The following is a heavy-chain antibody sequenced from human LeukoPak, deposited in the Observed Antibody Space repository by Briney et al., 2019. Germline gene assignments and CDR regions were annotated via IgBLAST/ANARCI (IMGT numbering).Heavy chain of an antibody. CDR2: INADEDRA. D-gene: IGHD5-12*01. J-gene: IGHJ4*02. CDR3: AKSYNGYESKPDY. Sequence: PGGSLRLSCAASGFTFSDYWMHWVRQAPGKGLVWVSHINADEDRAAYADSVKGRFTISRDNARNTLYLQMNSLRAEDTAVYYCAKSYNGYESKPDYWGQGTLVTVSS. CDR1: GFTFSDYW. V-gene: IGHV3-74*01.